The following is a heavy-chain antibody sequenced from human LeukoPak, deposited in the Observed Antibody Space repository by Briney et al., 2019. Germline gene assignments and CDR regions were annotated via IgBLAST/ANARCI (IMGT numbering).Heavy chain of an antibody. CDR2: INHSGST. J-gene: IGHJ4*02. V-gene: IGHV4-39*07. CDR3: ARFSLAGVISFDY. D-gene: IGHD3-3*01. Sequence: PSETLSLTCTVSGDSISSSRSYWGWIRQPPGKGLEWIGEINHSGSTNYNPSLKSRVTISVDTSKNQFSLKLSSVTAADTAVYYCARFSLAGVISFDYWGQGTLVTVSS. CDR1: GDSISSSRSY.